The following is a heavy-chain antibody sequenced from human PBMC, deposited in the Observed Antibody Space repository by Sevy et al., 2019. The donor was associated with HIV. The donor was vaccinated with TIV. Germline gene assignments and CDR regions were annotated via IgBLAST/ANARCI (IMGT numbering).Heavy chain of an antibody. CDR3: AGAGYSGGYYYTGALHYLDY. V-gene: IGHV3-30*04. Sequence: GGSLRLSCATSGFSFGAYSMHWVRQAPGRGLEWVAVMSYDGVTKYSGESVKGRFTISRDNSKNKLYMQMNRLRPEDTAVYYCAGAGYSGGYYYTGALHYLDYWGQGTLVTVSS. CDR1: GFSFGAYS. J-gene: IGHJ4*02. D-gene: IGHD3-22*01. CDR2: MSYDGVTK.